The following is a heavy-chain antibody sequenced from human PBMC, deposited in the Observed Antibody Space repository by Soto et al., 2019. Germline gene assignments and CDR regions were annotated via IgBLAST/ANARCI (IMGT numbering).Heavy chain of an antibody. D-gene: IGHD6-25*01. CDR2: ISSSGSVI. J-gene: IGHJ6*02. CDR1: GFTFRSYE. V-gene: IGHV3-48*03. Sequence: EVQLVESGGALVQPGGSLRLSCVASGFTFRSYEMNWVRQAPGKGLEWVAYISSSGSVIKYGDSVKGRFTISRDNAKNSLHLQMNSLRAEHTALYYCTRSGNNFYYYGMDVWGQGTTVTVSS. CDR3: TRSGNNFYYYGMDV.